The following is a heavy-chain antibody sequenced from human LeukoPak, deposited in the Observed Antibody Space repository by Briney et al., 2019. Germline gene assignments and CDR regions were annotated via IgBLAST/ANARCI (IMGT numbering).Heavy chain of an antibody. J-gene: IGHJ5*02. CDR3: ARDNDSSGYSNWFDP. Sequence: SETLSLTCTVSGDSITGYYWGWIRQPPGKGLEWIGNIYYTGNTYYNASLKSRVTISVDTSKNQFSLKLSSVTAADTAVYYCARDNDSSGYSNWFDPWGQGTLVTVSS. D-gene: IGHD3-22*01. V-gene: IGHV4-39*07. CDR1: GDSITGYY. CDR2: IYYTGNT.